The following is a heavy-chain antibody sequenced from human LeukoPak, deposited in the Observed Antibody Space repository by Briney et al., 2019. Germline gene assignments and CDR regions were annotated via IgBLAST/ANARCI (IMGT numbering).Heavy chain of an antibody. CDR2: IYSGGST. D-gene: IGHD4/OR15-4a*01. J-gene: IGHJ4*02. CDR3: ARNRDYGQTGYFDY. Sequence: GGSLRLSCAASGFTVSSNYMSWVRQSPRKGLEWLSVIYSGGSTYYADSVKGRFNIHRDHSKNTLYLQLNSLRAEDTAVYYCARNRDYGQTGYFDYWGQGTLVTVSS. CDR1: GFTVSSNY. V-gene: IGHV3-66*01.